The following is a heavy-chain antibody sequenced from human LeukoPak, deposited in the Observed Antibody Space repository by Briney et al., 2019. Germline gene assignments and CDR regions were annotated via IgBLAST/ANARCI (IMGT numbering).Heavy chain of an antibody. CDR3: AKSTYYYDTFVNAFDL. J-gene: IGHJ3*01. V-gene: IGHV4-39*07. D-gene: IGHD3-22*01. CDR2: IYYGGSA. Sequence: SETLSLTCTVSGGSVSSTHYWGWIRQPPGKGLEWIGSIYYGGSAYYNASLRSRVTTSVDTSKNQFSLKLSSVTAADTAVYYCAKSTYYYDTFVNAFDLWGQGTVVTVSS. CDR1: GGSVSSTHY.